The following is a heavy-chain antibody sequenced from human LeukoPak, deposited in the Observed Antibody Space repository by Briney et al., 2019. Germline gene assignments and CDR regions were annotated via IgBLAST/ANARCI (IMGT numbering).Heavy chain of an antibody. J-gene: IGHJ6*03. CDR2: IYTSGST. CDR3: ARDGEKVGVPGGRAYYYYYYMDV. V-gene: IGHV4-4*07. Sequence: PSETLSLTCTVSGGSISSYYWSWIRQPAGKGLEWIGRIYTSGSTNYNPSLKSRVTMSVDTSKNQFSLKLSSVTAADTAVYYCARDGEKVGVPGGRAYYYYYYMDVWGKGTTVTVSS. CDR1: GGSISSYY. D-gene: IGHD1-26*01.